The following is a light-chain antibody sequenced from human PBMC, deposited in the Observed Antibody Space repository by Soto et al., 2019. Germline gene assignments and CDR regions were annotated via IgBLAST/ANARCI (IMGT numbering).Light chain of an antibody. V-gene: IGLV6-57*04. CDR2: ENN. CDR1: SGSIASND. J-gene: IGLJ2*01. Sequence: FMLTQPHSVSESPGKTVTISCTRSSGSIASNDVQWYQQRPGSAPTTVIYENNQRPSGVPDRFSGSTDGSSNSASLTISGLQTEDEADYYCQSYDRSTVVFGGGTKLTVL. CDR3: QSYDRSTVV.